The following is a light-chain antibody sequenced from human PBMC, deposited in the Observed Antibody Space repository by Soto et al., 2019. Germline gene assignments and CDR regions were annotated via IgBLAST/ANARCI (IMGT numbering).Light chain of an antibody. J-gene: IGLJ1*01. V-gene: IGLV2-14*03. Sequence: QSVLTQPASVSGSPGQSITISCTGTSSDVGGFNSVSWYQLRPGTAPKLILYDVVDRPSGVSYRFSGSKSGNTASLTISGLQAADEADYFCSSYTITMTNVFGSGTKLTVL. CDR3: SSYTITMTNV. CDR1: SSDVGGFNS. CDR2: DVV.